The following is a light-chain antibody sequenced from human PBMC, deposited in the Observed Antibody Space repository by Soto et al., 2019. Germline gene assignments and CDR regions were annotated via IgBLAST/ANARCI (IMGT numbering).Light chain of an antibody. Sequence: EIVLTQSPGTLSLSPGERATLSCRASQTVSSTYLVWFQQKPGQAPRLLIYGSSTRAAGIPDRFSGSGSGTDFTLTISRLEPEDFAVYYCQQYDRSPRTFGQGTKLEIK. CDR3: QQYDRSPRT. CDR2: GSS. V-gene: IGKV3-20*01. J-gene: IGKJ2*01. CDR1: QTVSSTY.